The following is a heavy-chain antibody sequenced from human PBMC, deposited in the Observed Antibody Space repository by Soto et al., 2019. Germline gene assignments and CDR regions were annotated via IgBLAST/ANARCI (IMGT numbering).Heavy chain of an antibody. Sequence: QVQLVQSGAEVKKPGASVKVSCKASGYIFTAYYMNWVRQAPGQGLEWMGWINPASGGTIYAQKFQGRVXXTXDXXVTTAYMELSSLPSDDTAVYYCARDYSAGAGASDFWGQGTMVIVSS. CDR3: ARDYSAGAGASDF. J-gene: IGHJ3*01. CDR2: INPASGGT. V-gene: IGHV1-2*02. CDR1: GYIFTAYY. D-gene: IGHD6-19*01.